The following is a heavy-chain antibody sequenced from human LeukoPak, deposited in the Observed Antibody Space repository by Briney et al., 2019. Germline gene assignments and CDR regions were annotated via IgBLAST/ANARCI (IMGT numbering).Heavy chain of an antibody. Sequence: SETLSLTCAVYGGSFSGYYWSWIRQPPGKGLEWIGEINHSGSTNYNPSLKSRVTISVDTSKNQFSLKLSSVTAADTAVYYCARRDTAMVFSGWGQGTLVTVSS. CDR1: GGSFSGYY. J-gene: IGHJ4*02. D-gene: IGHD5-18*01. CDR2: INHSGST. CDR3: ARRDTAMVFSG. V-gene: IGHV4-34*01.